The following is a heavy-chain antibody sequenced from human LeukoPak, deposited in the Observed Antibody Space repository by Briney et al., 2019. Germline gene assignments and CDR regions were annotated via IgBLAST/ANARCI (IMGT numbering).Heavy chain of an antibody. Sequence: GGSLRLSCAASGFTFNTYAMSWVRQAPGKGLEWVSAISGSGGSTYYADSVKGRFTISRDNSKNTLYLQMNSLRVEDTAVYYCAKPLEGALDYWGQGTLVTVSS. CDR2: ISGSGGST. CDR3: AKPLEGALDY. V-gene: IGHV3-23*01. D-gene: IGHD1-26*01. CDR1: GFTFNTYA. J-gene: IGHJ4*02.